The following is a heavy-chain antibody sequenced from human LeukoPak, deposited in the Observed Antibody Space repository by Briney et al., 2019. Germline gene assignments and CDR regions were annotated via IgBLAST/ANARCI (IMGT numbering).Heavy chain of an antibody. Sequence: PGGSLRLSCAASGFTFSSYGMHWVRQAPGKGLEWVAFIRYDGSNEYYADSVKGRFTISRDNSRNTLYLQINSLRAEDTAVYYCAKDMRPIVVVPAAMRPDYWGQGTLVTVSS. CDR2: IRYDGSNE. J-gene: IGHJ4*02. V-gene: IGHV3-30*02. CDR3: AKDMRPIVVVPAAMRPDY. D-gene: IGHD2-2*01. CDR1: GFTFSSYG.